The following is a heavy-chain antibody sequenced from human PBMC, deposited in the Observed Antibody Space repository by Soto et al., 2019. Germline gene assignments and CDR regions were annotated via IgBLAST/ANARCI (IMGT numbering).Heavy chain of an antibody. Sequence: PGGSLRLSCAASGFTFSDYYMSWIRQAPGKGLEWVSYISSSSSYTNYADSVKGRFTISRDNAKNSLYLQMNSLRAEDTAVYYCAKDREAYFDYWGQGTTVTVSS. D-gene: IGHD1-26*01. CDR2: ISSSSSYT. V-gene: IGHV3-11*06. CDR3: AKDREAYFDY. CDR1: GFTFSDYY. J-gene: IGHJ4*03.